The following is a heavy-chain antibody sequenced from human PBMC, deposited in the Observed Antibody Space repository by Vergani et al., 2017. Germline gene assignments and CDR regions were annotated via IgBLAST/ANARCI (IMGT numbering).Heavy chain of an antibody. Sequence: VQLLESGGGVVQPGRSLRLSCAASGFTFSSYAMHWVRQAPGKGLEWVAVISYDGSNKYYADSVKGRFTISRDNSKNTLYLQMNSLRAEDTAVYYCARRGRGMGSSGWYDSYFDYWGQGTLVTVSS. J-gene: IGHJ4*02. D-gene: IGHD6-19*01. V-gene: IGHV3-30-3*01. CDR3: ARRGRGMGSSGWYDSYFDY. CDR1: GFTFSSYA. CDR2: ISYDGSNK.